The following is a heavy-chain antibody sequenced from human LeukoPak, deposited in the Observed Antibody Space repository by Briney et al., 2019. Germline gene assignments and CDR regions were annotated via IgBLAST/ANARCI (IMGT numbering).Heavy chain of an antibody. Sequence: PGGSLRLSCAASGFTFSTYGMSWVRQAPGKGLEWVSVISGSGGSTYYADSVKGRFTISRDNSKNTLYLQMDSLRVEDTAVYYCAKDDGGSSGWYPGSWGQGTLVTVSS. J-gene: IGHJ5*02. CDR2: ISGSGGST. D-gene: IGHD6-19*01. CDR1: GFTFSTYG. V-gene: IGHV3-23*01. CDR3: AKDDGGSSGWYPGS.